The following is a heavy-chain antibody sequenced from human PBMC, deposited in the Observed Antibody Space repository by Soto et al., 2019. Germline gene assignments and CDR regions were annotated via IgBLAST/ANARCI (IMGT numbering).Heavy chain of an antibody. CDR3: ARTRELGENYYYYGMDV. J-gene: IGHJ6*02. D-gene: IGHD1-7*01. CDR2: IDPSDSYS. Sequence: PGESLKISCKGSGYSFTSYWINWVRQVPGKGLEWMGRIDPSDSYSNYNPTFQGHDTISADKSLSTAYLQWTSLKASDTAMYYCARTRELGENYYYYGMDVWGQGTTVTVSS. CDR1: GYSFTSYW. V-gene: IGHV5-10-1*01.